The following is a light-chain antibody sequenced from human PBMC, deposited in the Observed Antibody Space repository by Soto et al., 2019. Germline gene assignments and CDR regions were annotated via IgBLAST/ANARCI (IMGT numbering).Light chain of an antibody. J-gene: IGKJ1*01. Sequence: EIVMTQSPATLSVSPGERATLSCRASQSVSSNLAWYQQKPGQAPMLLIYGASTRATGIPARFSGSGSGTEFTLTISSLQSEDFAVYYCQQYNNWWTFGQGTKVDI. V-gene: IGKV3-15*01. CDR3: QQYNNWWT. CDR1: QSVSSN. CDR2: GAS.